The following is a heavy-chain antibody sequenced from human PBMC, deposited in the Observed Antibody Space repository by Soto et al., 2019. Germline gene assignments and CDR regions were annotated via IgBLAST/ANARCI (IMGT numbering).Heavy chain of an antibody. V-gene: IGHV3-23*01. CDR3: AKTANGWFSAFDI. J-gene: IGHJ3*02. CDR1: GFTFSSYA. Sequence: EVQLLESGGGLVQPGGSLRLSCAASGFTFSSYAMSWVRQAPGKGLEWVSAISGSGGTTYYADSVKGRFTFSRDNSNNTLYRQMNSLRAEDTAVYYCAKTANGWFSAFDIWGQGTMGTVSS. D-gene: IGHD6-19*01. CDR2: ISGSGGTT.